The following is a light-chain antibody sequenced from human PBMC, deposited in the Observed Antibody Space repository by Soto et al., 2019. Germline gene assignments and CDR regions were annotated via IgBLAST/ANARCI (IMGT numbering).Light chain of an antibody. J-gene: IGLJ3*02. CDR2: EVS. CDR1: SSDISGYNY. V-gene: IGLV2-14*01. Sequence: QSVLTQPAAVSGSPGQSITISCTGTSSDISGYNYVSWYQHHPGKAPKLMIYEVSNRPSGVSNRFSGSKSGNTASLTISGLQAEDEADYYCSSYTSSNTWVFGGGTKVTVL. CDR3: SSYTSSNTWV.